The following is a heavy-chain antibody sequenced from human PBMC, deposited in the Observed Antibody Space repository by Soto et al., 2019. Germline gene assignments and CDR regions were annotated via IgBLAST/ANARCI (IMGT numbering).Heavy chain of an antibody. CDR3: AAGGGLPRYY. D-gene: IGHD5-12*01. V-gene: IGHV4-30-2*01. CDR2: IYHSGST. Sequence: QLQLQESGSGLVKPSQTLSLTCAVSGGSISSGGYSWSWIRQPPGKGLGWIGYIYHSGSTYYNPSLKGRVTISVDRAKKQFSLKLSSVTAADTAVYYCAAGGGLPRYYWGQGTLVTVSS. CDR1: GGSISSGGYS. J-gene: IGHJ4*02.